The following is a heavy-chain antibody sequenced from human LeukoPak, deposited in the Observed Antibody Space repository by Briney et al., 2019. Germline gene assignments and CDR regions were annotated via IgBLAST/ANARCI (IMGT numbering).Heavy chain of an antibody. D-gene: IGHD5-12*01. CDR1: GFTFSSYC. J-gene: IGHJ4*01. CDR3: AKVGGYDRYYFDY. V-gene: IGHV3-21*04. Sequence: PGGTLRLSCGAPGFTFSSYCMNWVRQPPGKGLECVTSISSSSSYIYYADLVRGRFTISRHNAKNSLYLQMNSLRAEETAVYYCAKVGGYDRYYFDYWGQGTLVTVSS. CDR2: ISSSSSYI.